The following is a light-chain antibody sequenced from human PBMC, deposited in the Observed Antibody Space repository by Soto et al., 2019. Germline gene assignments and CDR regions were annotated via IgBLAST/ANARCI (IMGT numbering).Light chain of an antibody. Sequence: QSVLTQPPSASGTPGQRVTISCSGNSSNIGSNSVYWYQQFPGTAPKLLIYRDSQRPSGVPDRFSGSKSGTSASLAICGLRSEDEADYHCAAWDGSLRALLFGGGTKLTVL. V-gene: IGLV1-47*01. CDR3: AAWDGSLRALL. CDR2: RDS. CDR1: SSNIGSNS. J-gene: IGLJ2*01.